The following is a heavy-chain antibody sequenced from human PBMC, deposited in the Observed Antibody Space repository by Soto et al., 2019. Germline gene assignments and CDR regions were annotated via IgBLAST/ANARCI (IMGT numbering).Heavy chain of an antibody. V-gene: IGHV3-21*01. D-gene: IGHD5-18*01. CDR2: ITTSSESK. CDR1: GFTFSSHS. Sequence: GGSLRLSCAVSGFTFSSHSMNWVRQAPGKGLEWVSSITTSSESKYYTDSVKGRFTLSRDNAKNSLYLQMNSLRAEDTAVYYCARSNRGFSYGKIDYWGRGTLVTVYS. CDR3: ARSNRGFSYGKIDY. J-gene: IGHJ4*02.